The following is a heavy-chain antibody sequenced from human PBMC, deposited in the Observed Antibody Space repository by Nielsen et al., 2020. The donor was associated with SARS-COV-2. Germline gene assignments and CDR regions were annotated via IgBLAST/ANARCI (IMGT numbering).Heavy chain of an antibody. CDR1: GFTFSSYG. J-gene: IGHJ4*02. D-gene: IGHD2-15*01. V-gene: IGHV3-33*01. CDR2: IWYDGSNK. Sequence: GGSLRLSCAASGFTFSSYGMHWVRQAPGKGLEWVAVIWYDGSNKYYADSVEGRFTISRDNSKNTLYLQMNSLRAEDTAVYYCARDLGVGDIEDYWGQGTLVTVSS. CDR3: ARDLGVGDIEDY.